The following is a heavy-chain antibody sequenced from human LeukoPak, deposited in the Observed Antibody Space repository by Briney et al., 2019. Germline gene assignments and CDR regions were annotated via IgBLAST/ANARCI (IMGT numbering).Heavy chain of an antibody. CDR2: IKQDGSEK. D-gene: IGHD6-19*01. CDR3: VKDVGSSGYLGEY. J-gene: IGHJ4*02. Sequence: GGSLRLSCAASGFTFSSYWMSWVRQAPGKGLEWVAKIKQDGSEKYYVDSVKGRFTISRDNAKNTLHLQMNSLRAEDTAVYYCVKDVGSSGYLGEYWGQGTLVTVSS. V-gene: IGHV3-7*01. CDR1: GFTFSSYW.